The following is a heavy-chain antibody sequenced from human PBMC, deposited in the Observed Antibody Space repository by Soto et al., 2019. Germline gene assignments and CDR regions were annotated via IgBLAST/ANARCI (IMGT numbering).Heavy chain of an antibody. Sequence: QVQLQESGPGLVKPSQTLSLTCTVSGGSISSGDYYWSWIRQPPGKGLEWIGYSYDSGSTYYNSSLKSRVNITLDTSKQQFSLTLTSVTAADTAVYYCARDNGVGPWGQGTLVTVSS. J-gene: IGHJ5*02. CDR1: GGSISSGDYY. CDR3: ARDNGVGP. CDR2: SYDSGST. V-gene: IGHV4-30-4*01. D-gene: IGHD2-8*01.